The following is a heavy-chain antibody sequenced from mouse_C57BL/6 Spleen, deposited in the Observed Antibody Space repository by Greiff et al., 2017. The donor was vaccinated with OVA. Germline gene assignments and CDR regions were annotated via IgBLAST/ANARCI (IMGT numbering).Heavy chain of an antibody. CDR2: IYPGGGYT. V-gene: IGHV1-63*01. J-gene: IGHJ3*01. CDR1: GYTFTNYW. CDR3: ARYGGNTWFAY. Sequence: QVQLKQSGAELVRPGTSVKMSCKASGYTFTNYWIGWAKQRPGHGLEWIGDIYPGGGYTNYNEKFKGKATLTADKSSSTAYMQFSSLTSEDSAIYYCARYGGNTWFAYWGQGTLVTVSA. D-gene: IGHD1-1*02.